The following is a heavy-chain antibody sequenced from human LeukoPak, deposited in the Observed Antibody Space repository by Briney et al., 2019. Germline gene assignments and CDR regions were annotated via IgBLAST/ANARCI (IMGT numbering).Heavy chain of an antibody. J-gene: IGHJ5*02. CDR2: FDPEDGET. CDR1: GYTPTELS. Sequence: ASVKVSCKVSGYTPTELSMHWVRQAPGKGLEWMGGFDPEDGETIYAQKFQGRVTMTEDTSTDTAYMELSSLRSEDTAVYYCATDRYCSSTSCYAGRGYWFDPWGQGTLVTVSS. V-gene: IGHV1-24*01. D-gene: IGHD2-2*01. CDR3: ATDRYCSSTSCYAGRGYWFDP.